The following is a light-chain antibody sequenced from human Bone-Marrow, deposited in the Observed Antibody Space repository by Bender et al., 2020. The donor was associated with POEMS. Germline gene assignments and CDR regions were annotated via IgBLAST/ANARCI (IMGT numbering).Light chain of an antibody. CDR1: NIGRKT. J-gene: IGLJ1*01. CDR3: LAWASNIYV. V-gene: IGLV3-21*02. CDR2: QDS. Sequence: SYVLTQPPSVAVAPGQTARITCGGDNIGRKTVHWFQQKPGQAPGLVVYQDSKRPSGIPERFSGSNSGNTATLTISGTQAMDEADYFCLAWASNIYVFGTGSKVTVL.